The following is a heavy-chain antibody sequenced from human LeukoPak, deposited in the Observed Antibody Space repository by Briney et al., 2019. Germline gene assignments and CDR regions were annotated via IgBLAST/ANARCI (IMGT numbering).Heavy chain of an antibody. Sequence: PGGSLRLSCAASGFTFNSYAMSWVRQAPGKGLEWVSAISGSDGSTYYADSVKGRFTISRDNSKNTLYLEMNSLRAEDTAVYYCAKEVLLSFGDYTYVDHWGQGTLVTVSS. D-gene: IGHD4-17*01. CDR1: GFTFNSYA. J-gene: IGHJ4*02. CDR3: AKEVLLSFGDYTYVDH. V-gene: IGHV3-23*01. CDR2: ISGSDGST.